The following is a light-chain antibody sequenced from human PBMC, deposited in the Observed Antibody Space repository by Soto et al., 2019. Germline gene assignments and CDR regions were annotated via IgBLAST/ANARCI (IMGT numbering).Light chain of an antibody. V-gene: IGKV1-5*03. J-gene: IGKJ1*01. CDR3: QQYNSFPWT. CDR1: QSISSW. CDR2: KAS. Sequence: DIQMTQSPSTLSASVGDRVTITCRASQSISSWLAWYQLKPGKVPKLLIYKASSLESGVPSRFSGSGSGTEFTLTISSLQPDDFATYYCQQYNSFPWTFGQGTKVEIK.